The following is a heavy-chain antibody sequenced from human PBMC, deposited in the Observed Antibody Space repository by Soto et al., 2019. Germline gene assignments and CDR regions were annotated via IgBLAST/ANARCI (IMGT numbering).Heavy chain of an antibody. V-gene: IGHV1-69*06. Sequence: QAHLAQSGAEVKKPGSSVTVSCKASGGTFNSYGISWVRQAPGQGLDWMGVIIPLYGTVNYAQKFQGRVSITADKSTSTAYMALNSLRSEDTAVYYCARVRVIRGVIPSHFGLWGQGTQVTVSS. CDR3: ARVRVIRGVIPSHFGL. CDR1: GGTFNSYG. J-gene: IGHJ4*02. CDR2: IIPLYGTV. D-gene: IGHD3-10*01.